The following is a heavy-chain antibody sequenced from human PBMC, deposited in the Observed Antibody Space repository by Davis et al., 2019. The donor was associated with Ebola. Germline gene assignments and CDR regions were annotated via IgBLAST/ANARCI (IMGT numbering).Heavy chain of an antibody. J-gene: IGHJ4*02. V-gene: IGHV1-46*01. D-gene: IGHD6-13*01. Sequence: ASVKVSCKASGYTFTSYYMHWVRQAPGQGLEWMGIINPSGGSTSYAQKLQGRVTMTTDTSTSTGYMELRSLRSDDTAVYYCARVLGAPAGLDYWGQGTLVTVSS. CDR2: INPSGGST. CDR1: GYTFTSYY. CDR3: ARVLGAPAGLDY.